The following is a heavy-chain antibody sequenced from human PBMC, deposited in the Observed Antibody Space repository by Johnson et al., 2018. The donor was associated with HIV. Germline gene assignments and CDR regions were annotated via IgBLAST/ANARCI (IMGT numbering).Heavy chain of an antibody. CDR3: ATDKGQYGFDI. Sequence: VQLVESGGGLVQPGGSLRLSCAASGFTFSSYAMHWVRQAPGKGLEWVGRFKGKTDGWTTDFAAPVKGRFTISRDDSKITLYLQMNSLRTDDTAVYYCATDKGQYGFDIWGQGTMVTVSS. J-gene: IGHJ3*02. V-gene: IGHV3-15*01. CDR1: GFTFSSYA. CDR2: FKGKTDGWTT.